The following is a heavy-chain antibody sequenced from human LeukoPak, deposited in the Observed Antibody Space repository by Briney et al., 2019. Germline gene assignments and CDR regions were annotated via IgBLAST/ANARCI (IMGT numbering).Heavy chain of an antibody. CDR3: ATTSYYYGSGPRALDY. D-gene: IGHD3-10*01. CDR1: GYTFTSYY. J-gene: IGHJ4*02. CDR2: INPSGGST. Sequence: ASVKVSCKASGYTFTSYYMHWVRQAPGQGLEWMGIINPSGGSTSYAQKFQGRVTMTRDTSTSTVYKELSSLRSEDTAVYYCATTSYYYGSGPRALDYWGQGTLVTVSS. V-gene: IGHV1-46*01.